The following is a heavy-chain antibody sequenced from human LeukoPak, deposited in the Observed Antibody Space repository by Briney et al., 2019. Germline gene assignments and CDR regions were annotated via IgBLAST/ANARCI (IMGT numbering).Heavy chain of an antibody. Sequence: SETLSLTCAVYGGSFSGYYWSWIRQPPGKGLEWIGEINHSGSTNYNPSLKSRVTISVDTSKNQFSLKLSSVTAADTAVYYCARGDCSGGSCYHNWFDPWGREPWSPSPQ. CDR1: GGSFSGYY. CDR3: ARGDCSGGSCYHNWFDP. CDR2: INHSGST. V-gene: IGHV4-34*01. J-gene: IGHJ5*02. D-gene: IGHD2-15*01.